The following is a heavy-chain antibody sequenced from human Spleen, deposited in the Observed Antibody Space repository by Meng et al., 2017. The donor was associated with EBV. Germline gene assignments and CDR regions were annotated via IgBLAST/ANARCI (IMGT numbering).Heavy chain of an antibody. CDR3: ARGISGLFDY. V-gene: IGHV1-69*01. D-gene: IGHD6-25*01. J-gene: IGHJ4*02. CDR1: GGTFNSFA. CDR2: IIPIFDTP. Sequence: QVQLVQSGAEVKKPGSWVKVSCKASGGTFNSFAISWVRQAPGQGLEWMGGIIPIFDTPTYAQKFQGRVTITADESTTTVYMELSSLRSDDTAVYYCARGISGLFDYWGQGTLVTVSS.